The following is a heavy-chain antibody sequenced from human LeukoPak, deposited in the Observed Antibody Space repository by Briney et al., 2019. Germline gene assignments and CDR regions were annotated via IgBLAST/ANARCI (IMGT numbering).Heavy chain of an antibody. CDR1: GFTFSSYG. CDR2: ISYDGSNK. V-gene: IGHV3-30*03. Sequence: GGSLRLSCAASGFTFSSYGMHWVRQAPGKGLEWVAVISYDGSNKYYADSVKGRFTISRDNSKNTLYLQMNSLRAEDTAVYYCARDYTYCSGGTCYDRFDYWGQGTLVTVSS. J-gene: IGHJ4*02. CDR3: ARDYTYCSGGTCYDRFDY. D-gene: IGHD2-15*01.